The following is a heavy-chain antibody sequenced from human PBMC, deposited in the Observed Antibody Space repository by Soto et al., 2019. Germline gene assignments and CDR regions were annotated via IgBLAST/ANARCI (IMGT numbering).Heavy chain of an antibody. CDR1: GFTFSYYW. V-gene: IGHV3-74*03. D-gene: IGHD1-26*01. Sequence: EVQLVESGGGLVQPGESLRLSCAASGFTFSYYWMHWVRQTPGKGLLWVSHIHNDGSRTTYADSVKGRFTISRDNARNTVYLQMDSLRDDDTVVYYCARGDRGAFDLWGQGTAVTVSS. CDR3: ARGDRGAFDL. CDR2: IHNDGSRT. J-gene: IGHJ3*01.